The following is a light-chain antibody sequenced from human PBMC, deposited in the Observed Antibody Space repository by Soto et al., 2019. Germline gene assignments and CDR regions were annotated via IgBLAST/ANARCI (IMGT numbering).Light chain of an antibody. CDR2: DVS. Sequence: QSALTQPASVSGSPGQSITISCTGTSSDVGGYNYVSWYQQHPGKAPKLMIYDVSNRPSGVSNRFPGSKSGNTASLTTSGLQAEDEADYYCSSYTSSSTPIFGTGTKVTVL. CDR1: SSDVGGYNY. CDR3: SSYTSSSTPI. J-gene: IGLJ1*01. V-gene: IGLV2-14*01.